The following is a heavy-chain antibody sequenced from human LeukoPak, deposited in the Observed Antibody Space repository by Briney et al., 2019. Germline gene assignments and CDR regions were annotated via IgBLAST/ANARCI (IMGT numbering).Heavy chain of an antibody. CDR3: ARGYYGMDG. CDR1: GGSLSGYY. V-gene: IGHV4-34*01. CDR2: IKHSGST. J-gene: IGHJ6*01. Sequence: PSETLSLTCALYGGSLSGYYWSWIREPPGKGGEWIGEIKHSGSTHYNPSLKSRVIISVDTSKNQCSLKLSSVTAADTAVYYCARGYYGMDGWGKGTTVTVSS.